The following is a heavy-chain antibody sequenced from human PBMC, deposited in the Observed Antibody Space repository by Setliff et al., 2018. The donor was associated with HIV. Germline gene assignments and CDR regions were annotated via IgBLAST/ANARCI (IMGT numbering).Heavy chain of an antibody. Sequence: GGSLRLSCTASGFTFGDSGMSWVRQAPGKGLEWVGFIRSKAYGGTTEYAASVKGRFTISRDDSNSIAYLQMNSLKTEDTAVYYCTRLRGYSYGLASYYYYYMDVWGKGTTVTV. V-gene: IGHV3-49*04. D-gene: IGHD5-18*01. CDR3: TRLRGYSYGLASYYYYYMDV. CDR2: IRSKAYGGTT. CDR1: GFTFGDSG. J-gene: IGHJ6*03.